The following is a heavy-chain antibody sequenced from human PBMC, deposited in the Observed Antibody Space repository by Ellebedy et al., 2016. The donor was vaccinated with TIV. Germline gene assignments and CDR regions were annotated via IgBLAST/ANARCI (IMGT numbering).Heavy chain of an antibody. CDR3: AREVDTSMADGLDV. V-gene: IGHV3-74*01. Sequence: GESLKISCAASGFTFSSYWMHWVRQAPGKGLVWVSRMNSDGSITRFADSVRGRFTISRDNAKNMLYLQMSSLTAEDTAVYYCAREVDTSMADGLDVWGQGTTVTVFS. D-gene: IGHD5-18*01. CDR2: MNSDGSIT. J-gene: IGHJ6*02. CDR1: GFTFSSYW.